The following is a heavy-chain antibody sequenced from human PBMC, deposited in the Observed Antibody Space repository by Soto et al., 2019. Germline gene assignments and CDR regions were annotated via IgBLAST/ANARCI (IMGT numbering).Heavy chain of an antibody. D-gene: IGHD1-20*01. CDR3: ARYTLTRSSRYNDY. CDR1: GFTFSDYY. V-gene: IGHV3-72*01. CDR2: TRNKASSYST. J-gene: IGHJ4*02. Sequence: EVQLVESGGGLVQPGGSLRLSCAASGFTFSDYYMDWVRQAPGKGLEWVGRTRNKASSYSTEYAASVKGRFTISRDDSKNSLYLQMDSLKSEDTAVYHCARYTLTRSSRYNDYWGQGTLVTVSS.